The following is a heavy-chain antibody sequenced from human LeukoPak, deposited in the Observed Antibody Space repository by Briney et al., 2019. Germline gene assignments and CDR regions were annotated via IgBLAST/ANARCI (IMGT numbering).Heavy chain of an antibody. J-gene: IGHJ4*02. V-gene: IGHV3-21*01. CDR2: ISSSGGYI. CDR1: GFSIKTYS. Sequence: PGGSLRLSCAASGFSIKTYSMTWVRQAPGKGLEWVSTISSSGGYIYYADSVKGRFTISRDTTKNSLYPQMNSLRVEDTAVYNCARLRDTVTSASDYWGQGTLVTVSS. CDR3: ARLRDTVTSASDY. D-gene: IGHD4-17*01.